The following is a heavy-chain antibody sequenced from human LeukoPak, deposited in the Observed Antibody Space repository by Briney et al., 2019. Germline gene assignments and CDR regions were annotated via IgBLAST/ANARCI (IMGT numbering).Heavy chain of an antibody. V-gene: IGHV1-18*01. CDR3: ARVGGTKPGDYYGMYV. CDR2: ISDDDGNT. D-gene: IGHD1-14*01. J-gene: IGHJ6*02. CDR1: GFTFSSYG. Sequence: GGSVKLSCAASGFTFSSYGMSWVRQAPGQGLEWVGCISDDDGNTYYEEKVQGRVTMSTDTSTRTAHMGLRSVRSDDTAAYYCARVGGTKPGDYYGMYVCGRGTTVTVPS.